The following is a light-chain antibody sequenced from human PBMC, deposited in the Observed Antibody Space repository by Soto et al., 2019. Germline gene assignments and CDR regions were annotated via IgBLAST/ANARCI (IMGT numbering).Light chain of an antibody. CDR3: QQYSNLIT. CDR1: QFVRSN. J-gene: IGKJ5*01. Sequence: EIVMTQSPATLFVSPGERATLSFRASQFVRSNSAWYQQKPGQAPRLLIYGASLRATGIPARFSGSGSGTYFSFTISSLQPEDFATYYCQQYSNLITFGQGTRLEIK. CDR2: GAS. V-gene: IGKV3-15*01.